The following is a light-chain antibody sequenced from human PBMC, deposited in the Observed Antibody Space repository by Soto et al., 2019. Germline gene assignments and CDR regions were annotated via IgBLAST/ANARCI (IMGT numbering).Light chain of an antibody. J-gene: IGLJ3*02. CDR3: QTWGTGVWV. V-gene: IGLV4-69*01. CDR2: LNIDGSH. CDR1: SGHSSYA. Sequence: QAVVTQAPSASASLGASVKLTCTLSSGHSSYAIAWHQQQPEKGPRYLMKLNIDGSHVKGDGIPDRLSGSSSGAERYLTISSLQSEDEADYYCQTWGTGVWVFGGGTKLTVL.